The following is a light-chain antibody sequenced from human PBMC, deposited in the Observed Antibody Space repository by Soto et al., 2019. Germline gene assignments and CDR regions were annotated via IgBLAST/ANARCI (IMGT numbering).Light chain of an antibody. CDR2: AVS. J-gene: IGKJ5*01. CDR3: QQLNSYPIT. CDR1: QGVSSF. Sequence: IQLTQSPSSLSASVGDRVTITCRASQGVSSFLAWYQQKPGKAPDLLIYAVSTLRSGVPSRFSGGGSGTDFTLTISSPQPEDFATYFCQQLNSYPITFGQGTRLEIK. V-gene: IGKV1-9*01.